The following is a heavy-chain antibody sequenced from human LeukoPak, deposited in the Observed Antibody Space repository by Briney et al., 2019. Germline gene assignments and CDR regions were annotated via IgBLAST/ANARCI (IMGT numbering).Heavy chain of an antibody. Sequence: PGGSLRLSCAASGFTFSSYAMSWVRQAPGKGLEWVSAISGSGGSTYYADSVKGRFTISRDNSKNTLYLQMNSLRAEDTAVYYCAKDQGGDILTAWLAYDAFDIWGQGTMVTVSS. J-gene: IGHJ3*02. V-gene: IGHV3-23*01. D-gene: IGHD3-9*01. CDR2: ISGSGGST. CDR3: AKDQGGDILTAWLAYDAFDI. CDR1: GFTFSSYA.